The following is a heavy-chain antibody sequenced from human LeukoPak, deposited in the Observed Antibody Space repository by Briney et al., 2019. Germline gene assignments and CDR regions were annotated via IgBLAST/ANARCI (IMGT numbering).Heavy chain of an antibody. CDR1: GFTFSNDG. Sequence: GGTLRLSCAASGFTFSNDGMSWVRQAPGKGLEWVSGISGSGGSTYYADSVKGRFTISRDNSKNTLFLQMNSLRADDTAVYYCAKTYQDIVVVPDAIFDYWGQGTLVSVSS. CDR2: ISGSGGST. V-gene: IGHV3-23*01. CDR3: AKTYQDIVVVPDAIFDY. J-gene: IGHJ4*02. D-gene: IGHD2-2*01.